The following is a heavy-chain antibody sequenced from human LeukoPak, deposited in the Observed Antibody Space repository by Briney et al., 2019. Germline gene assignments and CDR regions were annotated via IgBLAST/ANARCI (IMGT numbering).Heavy chain of an antibody. V-gene: IGHV1-8*01. J-gene: IGHJ6*02. CDR2: MNPNSGNT. Sequence: GASVKVSCKASGYTFTSYDINWVRQAPGQGLEWMGWMNPNSGNTGYAQKFQGRVTMTRNTSISTAYMELSSLRSEDTAVYYCARGRRIAALYYYGMDVWGQGTTVTVSS. D-gene: IGHD6-6*01. CDR1: GYTFTSYD. CDR3: ARGRRIAALYYYGMDV.